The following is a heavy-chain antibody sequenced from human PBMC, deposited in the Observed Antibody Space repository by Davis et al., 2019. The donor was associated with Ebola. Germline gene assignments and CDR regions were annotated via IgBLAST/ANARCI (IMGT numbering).Heavy chain of an antibody. D-gene: IGHD3-22*01. CDR2: ISYDGSNK. CDR3: AKDGQWELLVYYYYGMDV. J-gene: IGHJ6*02. V-gene: IGHV3-30*18. Sequence: GESLKISCAASGFTFSSYGMHWVRQAPGKGLEWVAVISYDGSNKYYADSVKGRFTISRDNSKKTVDLQMNSLTTEDTAVYYCAKDGQWELLVYYYYGMDVWGQGTTVTVS. CDR1: GFTFSSYG.